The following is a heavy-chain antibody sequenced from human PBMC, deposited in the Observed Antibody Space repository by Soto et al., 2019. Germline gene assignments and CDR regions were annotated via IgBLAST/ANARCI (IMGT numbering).Heavy chain of an antibody. J-gene: IGHJ4*02. Sequence: EVQLLESGGGLVQPGGSLRLSCEASGFTFSGYAMNWVRQAPGKGLEWVSVISGSGDSTYYADSVKGRFTISRDNSKNTLYLQMNSLRAEDTAVYYCARRSSGWYFDYWGQGTLVTVSS. D-gene: IGHD6-19*01. CDR3: ARRSSGWYFDY. CDR1: GFTFSGYA. CDR2: ISGSGDST. V-gene: IGHV3-23*01.